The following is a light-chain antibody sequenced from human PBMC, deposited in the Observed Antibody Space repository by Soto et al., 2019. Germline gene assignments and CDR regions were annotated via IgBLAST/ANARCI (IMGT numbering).Light chain of an antibody. V-gene: IGKV1-6*01. CDR3: LQDHTDPYT. J-gene: IGKJ2*01. CDR2: AIS. Sequence: AIQMTQSPSSLSAYVGDRVTITCRASQDIGKDLGWYQQKPGKSPKLLIYAISTLQRGVPSRFRGSGSGTDFTLTISSLQPEDFATYYCLQDHTDPYTFGQGTNLEI. CDR1: QDIGKD.